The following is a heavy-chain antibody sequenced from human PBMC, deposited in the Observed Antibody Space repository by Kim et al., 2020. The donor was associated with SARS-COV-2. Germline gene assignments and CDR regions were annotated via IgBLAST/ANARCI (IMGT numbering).Heavy chain of an antibody. D-gene: IGHD1-26*01. Sequence: GGSLRLSCAASGFTFSSYAMSWVRQAPGKGLEWVSAISGSGGSTYYADSVKGRFTISRDNSKNTLYLQMNSLRAEDTTVYYCAKDGRELFNFDYWGQGTLVTVSS. CDR3: AKDGRELFNFDY. J-gene: IGHJ4*02. CDR2: ISGSGGST. CDR1: GFTFSSYA. V-gene: IGHV3-23*01.